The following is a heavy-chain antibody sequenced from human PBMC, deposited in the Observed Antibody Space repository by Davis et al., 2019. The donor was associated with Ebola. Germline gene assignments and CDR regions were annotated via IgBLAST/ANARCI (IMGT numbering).Heavy chain of an antibody. CDR1: GFSFSSYW. D-gene: IGHD2-15*01. Sequence: GGSLRLSCAASGFSFSSYWMSWVRQAPGKGLEWVANIRQDGSEKYYVDSVEGRFAVSRDNVKNSVYLQMNSLRAEDTAVYYCVREGGGSWGYWGQGTLVTVSS. J-gene: IGHJ4*02. V-gene: IGHV3-7*01. CDR3: VREGGGSWGY. CDR2: IRQDGSEK.